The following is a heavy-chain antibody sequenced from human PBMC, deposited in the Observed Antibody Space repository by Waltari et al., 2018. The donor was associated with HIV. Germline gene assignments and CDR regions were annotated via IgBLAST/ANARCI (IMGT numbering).Heavy chain of an antibody. CDR2: INSDGSST. D-gene: IGHD5-12*01. V-gene: IGHV3-74*03. CDR1: GFTVSSYW. CDR3: TRVPEVEMATIWYFDL. Sequence: EVQLVESGGGLVEPGGPLSPSCSASGFTVSSYWMHWVRHAPGKGLVWVSGINSDGSSTKYAYSGKDRFIISRDNAKNTLYLQMNTLRDEDTAVYYCTRVPEVEMATIWYFDLWGRGTLVTVSS. J-gene: IGHJ2*01.